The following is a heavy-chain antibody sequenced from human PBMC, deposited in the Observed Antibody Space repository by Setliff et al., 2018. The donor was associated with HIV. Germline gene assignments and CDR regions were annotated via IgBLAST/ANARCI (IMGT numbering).Heavy chain of an antibody. CDR1: GFTFSSYW. V-gene: IGHV3-7*01. D-gene: IGHD1-26*01. J-gene: IGHJ6*02. Sequence: GGSLRLSCAASGFTFSSYWISWVRQAPGKGLEWVANINRDGSETYYLDPVKGRFTISRDNAKNSLYLQMNSLRADDTAVYFCARPTNIDTLYYGSQTFYMYYYGLDVWGQGTTVTVSS. CDR2: INRDGSET. CDR3: ARPTNIDTLYYGSQTFYMYYYGLDV.